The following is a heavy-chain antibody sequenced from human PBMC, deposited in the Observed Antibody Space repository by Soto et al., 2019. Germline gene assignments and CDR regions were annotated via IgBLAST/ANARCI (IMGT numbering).Heavy chain of an antibody. V-gene: IGHV3-23*01. Sequence: EVQLSESGGGLVQPGGSLRVSCAASGFTFSTYAMSWVRQAPGKGLEWVSAIGGSAESAYYVDSVKGRFTISRDNSKNTVYLQMNSLRAEDTAVYYCAVHCSTSSCSYWGQGTLVTVSS. CDR3: AVHCSTSSCSY. D-gene: IGHD2-2*01. CDR1: GFTFSTYA. J-gene: IGHJ4*02. CDR2: IGGSAESA.